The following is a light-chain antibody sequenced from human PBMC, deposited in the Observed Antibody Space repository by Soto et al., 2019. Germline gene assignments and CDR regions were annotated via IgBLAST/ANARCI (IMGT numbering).Light chain of an antibody. CDR3: QQYGSSPWT. CDR2: GAS. V-gene: IGKV3-20*01. J-gene: IGKJ1*01. Sequence: EIVLTQSPGTLSLSPGERATLSCRASQSVSSSYLAWYQQKPGQAPRPLIYGASSRAIGIPDRFSGSGSGTDFTLTISRLEPEDFAVYYYQQYGSSPWTFAQGTKVAIK. CDR1: QSVSSSY.